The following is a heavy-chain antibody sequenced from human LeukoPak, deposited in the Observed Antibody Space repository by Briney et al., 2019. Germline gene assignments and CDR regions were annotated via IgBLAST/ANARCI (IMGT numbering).Heavy chain of an antibody. V-gene: IGHV1-2*02. CDR1: GYTFSGYY. D-gene: IGHD3-10*01. CDR2: INPNSGGT. J-gene: IGHJ4*02. Sequence: GASVKVSCKASGYTFSGYYMHWVLQAPGQGLEWMGWINPNSGGTDYAQKFQGRVTMTRDTSISTAYMELSRLRSDDTAVYYCASGDRVTMLRGGNIGYFDYWGQGTLVTVSS. CDR3: ASGDRVTMLRGGNIGYFDY.